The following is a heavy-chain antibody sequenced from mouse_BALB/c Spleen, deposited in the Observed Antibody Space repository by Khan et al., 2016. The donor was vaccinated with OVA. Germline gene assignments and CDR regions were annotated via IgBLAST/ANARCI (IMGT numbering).Heavy chain of an antibody. J-gene: IGHJ3*01. D-gene: IGHD3-3*01. V-gene: IGHV1-5*01. CDR2: IFPGNSDT. Sequence: VQLQQSGTVLARPGASVTLSCKASGYSFTSFWMHWVKQRPGQGLEWIGGIFPGNSDTSYNQKFKGKAKLTAVTSASTSYMELSRLTNEDSAVYYCTKGGCDALAYWGQGTLVTVSA. CDR1: GYSFTSFW. CDR3: TKGGCDALAY.